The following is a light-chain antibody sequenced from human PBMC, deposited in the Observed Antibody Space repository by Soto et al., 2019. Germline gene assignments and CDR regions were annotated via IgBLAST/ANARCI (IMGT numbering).Light chain of an antibody. J-gene: IGKJ1*01. CDR3: QHYGDSSWT. Sequence: EIVLTQSPVALSLSPGERATLSCRASQSVSSTILTWYQQKPGQAPRLLIYGVSSRATGIPDRFSGSESGTDFTLTISRLAPEDFAVYFCQHYGDSSWTFGQGTRVEIK. CDR2: GVS. CDR1: QSVSSTI. V-gene: IGKV3-20*01.